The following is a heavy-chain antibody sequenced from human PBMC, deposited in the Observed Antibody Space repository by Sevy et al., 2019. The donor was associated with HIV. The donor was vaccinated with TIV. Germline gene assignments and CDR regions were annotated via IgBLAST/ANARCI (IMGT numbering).Heavy chain of an antibody. V-gene: IGHV3-21*01. D-gene: IGHD3-10*01. CDR3: ARDRTYGSFIDY. J-gene: IGHJ4*02. CDR2: IWSSSSYI. Sequence: GGSLRLSCATSGFIFKNYWMHWVRQAPGKGLEWVSSIWSSSSYIYYADSVKGRFTISRDNAKNSLYLQMNSLKVEDTAVYYCARDRTYGSFIDYWGQGTLVTVSS. CDR1: GFIFKNYW.